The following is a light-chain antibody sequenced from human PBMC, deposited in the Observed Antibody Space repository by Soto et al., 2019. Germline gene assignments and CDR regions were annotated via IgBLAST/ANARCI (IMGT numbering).Light chain of an antibody. CDR3: QKYNSFWT. CDR2: DAS. V-gene: IGKV1-5*01. CDR1: QTISNW. Sequence: DIQMTQSPSTLSASVGDRVTISCRASQTISNWLAWYQQKPGKAPKLLIYDASSLERGVPSRFSGSGSGTEFTLTISSLQPEDFATYYCQKYNSFWTFGQGTKVEIK. J-gene: IGKJ1*01.